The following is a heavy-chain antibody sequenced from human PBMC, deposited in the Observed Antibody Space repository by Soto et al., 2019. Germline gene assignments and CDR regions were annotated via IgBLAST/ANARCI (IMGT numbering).Heavy chain of an antibody. J-gene: IGHJ5*02. CDR2: ISSSRSYI. D-gene: IGHD2-2*01. CDR3: ARSDCTSTSCYVVWFDP. Sequence: GGSLRLSCAASGFDFSNYGMNWVRQAPGKGLEWVSSISSSRSYISYADSVKGRFTISRDNAKNSVYPQMNSLRAEDTAVYYCARSDCTSTSCYVVWFDPWGQGTLVTVSS. CDR1: GFDFSNYG. V-gene: IGHV3-21*01.